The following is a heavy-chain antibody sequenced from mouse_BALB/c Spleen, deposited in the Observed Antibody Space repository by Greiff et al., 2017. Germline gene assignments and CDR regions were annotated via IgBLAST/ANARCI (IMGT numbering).Heavy chain of an antibody. CDR1: GYTFTSYW. CDR3: TIWRERGYFDY. Sequence: QVQLQQPGAELVRPGVSVKLSCKASGYTFTSYWMHWIKQRPEQGLERIGEINPSNGGTNYNEKFKRKATLTVDKSSSTAYMQLSSLTSEDSVVYYCTIWRERGYFDYWGQGTTLTVSS. J-gene: IGHJ2*01. CDR2: INPSNGGT. V-gene: IGHV1S16*01.